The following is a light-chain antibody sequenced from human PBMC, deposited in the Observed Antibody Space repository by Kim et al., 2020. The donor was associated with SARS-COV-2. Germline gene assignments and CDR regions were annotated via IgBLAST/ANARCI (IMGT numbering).Light chain of an antibody. J-gene: IGKJ1*01. CDR1: QSLSTY. V-gene: IGKV1-39*01. CDR3: QHSYSAKG. CDR2: AAS. Sequence: DTQMTQSPSSLSASVGDRVTITCRASQSLSTYLNWYQRKPGRAPKLLIFAASILQSGVPSTFSGSGSGTDFTLTISSLQPEDLATYNCQHSYSAKGFGQGAKVNIK.